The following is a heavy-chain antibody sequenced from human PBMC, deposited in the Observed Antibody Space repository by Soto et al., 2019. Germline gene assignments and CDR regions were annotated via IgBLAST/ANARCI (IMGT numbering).Heavy chain of an antibody. J-gene: IGHJ5*02. Sequence: ASETLSLTCVVYGGSFSGFYWSWIRQPPGKGLEWIGEINHSGTTNYSPSLKSRLTMSVDTSKNLISLKITSVTAADTATYYCERGGLSSTWRELIDLWGQGTLVTVSS. D-gene: IGHD2-2*01. CDR2: INHSGTT. V-gene: IGHV4-34*01. CDR3: ERGGLSSTWRELIDL. CDR1: GGSFSGFY.